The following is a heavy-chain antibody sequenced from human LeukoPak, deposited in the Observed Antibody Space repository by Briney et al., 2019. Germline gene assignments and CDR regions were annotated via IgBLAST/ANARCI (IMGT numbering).Heavy chain of an antibody. V-gene: IGHV3-33*01. D-gene: IGHD6-19*01. CDR3: ARAKDNSGRDGFDI. CDR1: GFTISTYG. CDR2: IWYDGSNK. J-gene: IGHJ3*02. Sequence: GGSLRLSCAASGFTISTYGIHWVRQAPGKGLEWVAVIWYDGSNKYYGDSVKGRFTISRDNSKNTLYLQMNSLRAEDTAVYYCARAKDNSGRDGFDIWGQGTMVTVSS.